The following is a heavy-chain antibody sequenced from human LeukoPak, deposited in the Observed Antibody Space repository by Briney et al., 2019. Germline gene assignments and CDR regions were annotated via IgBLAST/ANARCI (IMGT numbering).Heavy chain of an antibody. CDR1: GYTFTGYY. CDR3: AREVAYSSGWGYYYGIDV. Sequence: ASVKVSCKASGYTFTGYYMHWVRQAPGQGLEWMGWINPNSGGTNYAQKFQGRVTMTRDTSISTGYMELSRLKSDDTAVYYCAREVAYSSGWGYYYGIDVWGQGTTVTVSS. J-gene: IGHJ6*02. D-gene: IGHD6-19*01. V-gene: IGHV1-2*02. CDR2: INPNSGGT.